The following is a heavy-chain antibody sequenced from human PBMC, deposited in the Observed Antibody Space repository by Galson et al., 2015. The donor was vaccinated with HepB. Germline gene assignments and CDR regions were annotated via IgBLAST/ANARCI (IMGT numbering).Heavy chain of an antibody. J-gene: IGHJ6*03. D-gene: IGHD1-14*01. CDR2: IIPILGIA. CDR3: ARDLGKGGPVYYYYYMDV. CDR1: GGTFSSYA. V-gene: IGHV1-69*10. Sequence: SVKVSCKASGGTFSSYAISWVRQAPGQGLEWMGGIIPILGIANYAQKFQGRVTITADKSTSTAYMELSSLRSVDTAEYYCARDLGKGGPVYYYYYMDVWGKGTTVTVSS.